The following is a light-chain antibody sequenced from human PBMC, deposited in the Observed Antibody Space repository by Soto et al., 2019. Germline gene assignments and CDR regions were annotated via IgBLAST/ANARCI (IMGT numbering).Light chain of an antibody. CDR2: GAS. CDR3: QQYNNWPPIT. J-gene: IGKJ5*01. Sequence: VLTQSPVTLSLSPGDRATLSCRASQTVSRTSLAWYQQRPGQAPRLLIYGASTRATGIPARFSGSGSGTEFTLTISSLQSEDSAVYYCQQYNNWPPITFGQGTRLEIK. CDR1: QTVSRT. V-gene: IGKV3-15*01.